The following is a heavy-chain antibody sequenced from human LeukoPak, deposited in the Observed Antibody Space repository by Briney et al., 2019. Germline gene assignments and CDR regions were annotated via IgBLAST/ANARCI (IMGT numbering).Heavy chain of an antibody. CDR1: GGTFSSYA. J-gene: IGHJ4*02. Sequence: ASVKVSCKASGGTFSSYAISWVRQAPGQGLKWMGGIIPIFGTANYAQKFQGRVTITTDESTSTAYMELSSLRSEDTAVYYCARGTVTTEGNYFDYWGQGTLVTVSS. CDR3: ARGTVTTEGNYFDY. D-gene: IGHD4-11*01. CDR2: IIPIFGTA. V-gene: IGHV1-69*05.